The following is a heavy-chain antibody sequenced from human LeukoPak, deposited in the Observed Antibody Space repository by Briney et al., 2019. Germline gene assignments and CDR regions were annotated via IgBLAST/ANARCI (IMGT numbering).Heavy chain of an antibody. CDR3: TTLGYHLDS. CDR1: GFDFSAYE. Sequence: GGALRLSCAASGFDFSAYEMNWVRQAPGKGLERVAYFAGSDTTKYYADSVRGRFTISRDNAKNSLYLQMNSLRAEDTALYYCTTLGYHLDSWGQGTLVTVSS. V-gene: IGHV3-48*03. J-gene: IGHJ4*02. CDR2: FAGSDTTK. D-gene: IGHD3-22*01.